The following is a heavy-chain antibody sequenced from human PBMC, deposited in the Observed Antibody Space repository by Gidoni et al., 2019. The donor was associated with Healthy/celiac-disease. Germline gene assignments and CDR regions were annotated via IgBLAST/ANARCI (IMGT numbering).Heavy chain of an antibody. V-gene: IGHV4-39*01. D-gene: IGHD2-21*01. Sequence: QLQLQESGPGLVKPSETLSLTCTVSGGSISSSSYYWGWIRQPPGKGLEWIGSIYSSGSTYYNPSLKSRVTISVDTSKNQFSLKLSSVTAADTAVYYCARLVGLYYFDYWGQGTLVTVSS. CDR2: IYSSGST. J-gene: IGHJ4*02. CDR1: GGSISSSSYY. CDR3: ARLVGLYYFDY.